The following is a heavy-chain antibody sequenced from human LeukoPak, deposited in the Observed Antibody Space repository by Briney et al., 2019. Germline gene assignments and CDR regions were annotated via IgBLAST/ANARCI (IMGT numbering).Heavy chain of an antibody. CDR2: IYYSGST. CDR1: GGSISTTSSY. J-gene: IGHJ4*02. V-gene: IGHV4-39*07. D-gene: IGHD1-1*01. CDR3: ARVENISPRSEGPDY. Sequence: SETLSLTCTVSGGSISTTSSYGGWIRQSPDKGLEWIGTIYYSGSTYYNPSFESRVTISLDTSKTQFSLSLTSVTAADTAVYYCARVENISPRSEGPDYWGQGTLVTVSS.